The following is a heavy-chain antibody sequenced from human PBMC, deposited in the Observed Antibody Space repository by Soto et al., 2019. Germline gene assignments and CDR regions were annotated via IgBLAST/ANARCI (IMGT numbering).Heavy chain of an antibody. Sequence: EAQLLESGGGLVQPGGSLRLSCAASGFTFSNYAMSWVRQAPGRGLEWVSAISGSGGSTYFADSVKGRFTISRDNSERTLCLQMSSPRAEGTTVYYCAEGGGSYPCAWGGQGCVVTVSS. CDR2: ISGSGGST. CDR3: AEGGGSYPCAW. D-gene: IGHD1-26*01. J-gene: IGHJ4*02. V-gene: IGHV3-23*01. CDR1: GFTFSNYA.